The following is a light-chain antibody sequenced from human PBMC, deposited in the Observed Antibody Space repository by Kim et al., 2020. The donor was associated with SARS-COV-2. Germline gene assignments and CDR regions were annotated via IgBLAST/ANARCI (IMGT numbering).Light chain of an antibody. Sequence: ALGPPVRIQWHGDSLRSYYASWYQQKPGQAPVLVIYGKNNRPSGIPDRFSGSSSGNTASLTITGAQAEDEADYYCNSRDSSGNHVVFGGGTQLTVL. CDR1: SLRSYY. J-gene: IGLJ2*01. CDR3: NSRDSSGNHVV. V-gene: IGLV3-19*01. CDR2: GKN.